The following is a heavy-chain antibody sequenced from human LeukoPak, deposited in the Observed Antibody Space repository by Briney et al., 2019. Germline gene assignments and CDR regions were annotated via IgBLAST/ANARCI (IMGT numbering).Heavy chain of an antibody. CDR3: AKRLDY. D-gene: IGHD2-21*01. J-gene: IGHJ4*02. CDR2: ISYDGSNK. V-gene: IGHV3-30*18. Sequence: GGSLRLSCAASGFTFSSYGMHWVRQAPGKGLEWVAVISYDGSNKYYADSVKGRFTISRDNSKNTLYLQMNSLRAADTAVYYYAKRLDYWGQGTLVTVSS. CDR1: GFTFSSYG.